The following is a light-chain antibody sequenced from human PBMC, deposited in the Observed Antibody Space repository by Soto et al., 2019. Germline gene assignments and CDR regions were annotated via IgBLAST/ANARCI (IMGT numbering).Light chain of an antibody. CDR3: QQYNRYSLT. J-gene: IGKJ5*01. CDR2: DVS. CDR1: QSISSW. Sequence: DIQMTQSPSTLSASVGDRVTIPCRASQSISSWLAWYQQKPGKAPKLLIYDVSSLESGVPSRFSGSGSGTEFTLTISSLQPDDFATYYCQQYNRYSLTFGQGTRLEIK. V-gene: IGKV1-5*01.